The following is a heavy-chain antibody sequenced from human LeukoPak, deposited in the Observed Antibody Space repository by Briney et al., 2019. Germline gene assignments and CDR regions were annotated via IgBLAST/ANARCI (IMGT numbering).Heavy chain of an antibody. V-gene: IGHV3-23*01. CDR2: ISGSGGST. D-gene: IGHD3-10*01. J-gene: IGHJ4*02. Sequence: GGSLRLSCAASGFTFSSYAMSWVRQAPGKGLEWVSAISGSGGSTYYADSVKGRFTISRDNSKNTLYLQMNSLRAEDTAVYYCARHLLWFGELSGGFDYGGQGTRITVSS. CDR3: ARHLLWFGELSGGFDY. CDR1: GFTFSSYA.